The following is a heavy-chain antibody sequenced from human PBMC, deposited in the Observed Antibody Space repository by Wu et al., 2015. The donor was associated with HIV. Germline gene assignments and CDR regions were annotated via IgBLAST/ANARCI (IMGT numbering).Heavy chain of an antibody. CDR3: ATEVDIAAAGRGNP. Sequence: QVQLVQSGAEVKKPGASVKVSCKASGYTFTSYDINWVRQATGQGLEWMGWMNPNSGNTGYAQKFQGRVTMTRNTSINTAYMELSSLRSEDTAVYYCATEVDIAAAGRGNPWGQGTLVTVSS. V-gene: IGHV1-8*01. J-gene: IGHJ5*02. CDR1: GYTFTSYD. D-gene: IGHD6-13*01. CDR2: MNPNSGNT.